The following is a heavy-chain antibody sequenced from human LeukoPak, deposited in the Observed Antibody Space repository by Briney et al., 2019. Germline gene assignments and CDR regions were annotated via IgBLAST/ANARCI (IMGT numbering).Heavy chain of an antibody. CDR1: GGSISSYY. CDR3: ARFGSDTYGYKYYFDY. CDR2: ISYSGST. J-gene: IGHJ4*02. Sequence: SETLSLTCTVSGGSISSYYWSWIRQPPGKGQQWIGYISYSGSTNYNSSLKSRVTISVDTSKNQFSLKLRSVTAADTAVYYCARFGSDTYGYKYYFDYWGQGALVTVSS. V-gene: IGHV4-59*08. D-gene: IGHD3-16*01.